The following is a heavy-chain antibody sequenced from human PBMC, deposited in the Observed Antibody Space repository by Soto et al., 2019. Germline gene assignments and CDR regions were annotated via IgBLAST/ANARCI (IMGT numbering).Heavy chain of an antibody. CDR1: GGSFSGYY. V-gene: IGHV4-34*01. Sequence: SETLSLTCAVYGGSFSGYYWSWIRQPPGKGLEWIGEINHSGSTNYNPSLKSRVTISVDTSKNQFSLKLSSVTAADTAVYYCAGHPSAGSYYDLGSYYYYYAMDVWGQGTTVTVSS. CDR3: AGHPSAGSYYDLGSYYYYYAMDV. CDR2: INHSGST. D-gene: IGHD3-10*01. J-gene: IGHJ6*02.